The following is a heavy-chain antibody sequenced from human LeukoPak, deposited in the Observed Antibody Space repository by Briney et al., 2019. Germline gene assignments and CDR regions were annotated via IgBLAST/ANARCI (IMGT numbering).Heavy chain of an antibody. J-gene: IGHJ5*02. CDR3: ARDVATISNWFDP. CDR2: ISTSSSTI. V-gene: IGHV3-48*01. CDR1: GFTFGSYN. D-gene: IGHD5-24*01. Sequence: GGSLRLSCAASGFTFGSYNMNWVRQAPGKGLEWVSYISTSSSTIYYADSVKGRFTISRDNAKNSLYLQMNSLRAEDTAVYYCARDVATISNWFDPWGQGTLVTVSS.